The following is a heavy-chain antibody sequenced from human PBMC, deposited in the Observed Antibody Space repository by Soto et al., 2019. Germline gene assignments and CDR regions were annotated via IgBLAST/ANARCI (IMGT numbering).Heavy chain of an antibody. J-gene: IGHJ5*02. D-gene: IGHD2-15*01. Sequence: GGSLRLSCSASGFTFSDYYMSWIRQAPGKGLEWVSYISSSGSTIYYADSVKGRFTISRDNAKNSLYLQMNSLRAEDTAVYYCARDRYCSGGSCWFDPWGQGTLVTVSS. CDR1: GFTFSDYY. CDR3: ARDRYCSGGSCWFDP. CDR2: ISSSGSTI. V-gene: IGHV3-11*01.